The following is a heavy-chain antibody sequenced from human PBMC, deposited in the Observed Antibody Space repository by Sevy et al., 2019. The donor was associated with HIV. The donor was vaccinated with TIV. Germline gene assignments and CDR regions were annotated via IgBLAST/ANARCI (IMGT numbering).Heavy chain of an antibody. J-gene: IGHJ4*02. CDR1: GFTFSNFG. Sequence: GGCLRLSCAASGFTFSNFGMHWVRQAPGKGLEWLSFIQYDGSHKYYTDSVKVRLTISRDNSKNTVYLQMNSLRAEDTYVYYCVQEGGVTGTGGDCWGQGTLVTVSS. V-gene: IGHV3-30*02. D-gene: IGHD1-1*01. CDR2: IQYDGSHK. CDR3: VQEGGVTGTGGDC.